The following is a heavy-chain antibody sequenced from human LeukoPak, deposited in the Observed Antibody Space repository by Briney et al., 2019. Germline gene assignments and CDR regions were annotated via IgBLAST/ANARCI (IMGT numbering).Heavy chain of an antibody. CDR3: ARVGYNGWNFEN. Sequence: GGSLRLSCAASGFTFSSYWMSWVRQAPGKGLQSVAYISQDVSHKYYVDSVKGRFTISRDNAKNPLHLEMNSLRAEDTALYYCARVGYNGWNFENWGQGTLVTVSS. J-gene: IGHJ4*02. D-gene: IGHD5-12*01. CDR1: GFTFSSYW. V-gene: IGHV3-7*01. CDR2: ISQDVSHK.